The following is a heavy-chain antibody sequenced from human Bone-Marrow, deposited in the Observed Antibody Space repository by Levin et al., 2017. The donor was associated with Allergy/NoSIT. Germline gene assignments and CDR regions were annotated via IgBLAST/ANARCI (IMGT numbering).Heavy chain of an antibody. D-gene: IGHD3-9*01. Sequence: KYGESLKISCKGSGYSFTNYWIALVRQMPGKGLEWMGVIHPGNSETKYSPPFQDQVTISADKTISTAYLQWSSLRASDTALYYCARCPTGYPNWFDPWGQGTQVTVSS. J-gene: IGHJ5*02. CDR3: ARCPTGYPNWFDP. CDR2: IHPGNSET. V-gene: IGHV5-51*01. CDR1: GYSFTNYW.